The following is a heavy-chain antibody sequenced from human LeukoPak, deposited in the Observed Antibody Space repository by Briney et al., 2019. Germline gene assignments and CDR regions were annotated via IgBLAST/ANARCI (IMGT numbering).Heavy chain of an antibody. J-gene: IGHJ4*02. V-gene: IGHV1-8*03. D-gene: IGHD2-2*02. CDR1: GYTFTSYG. Sequence: GASVKVSCKASGYTFTSYGISWVRQATGQGLEWMGWMNPNSGNTGYAQKFQGRVTITRNTSISTAYMELSSLRSEATAVYYCARVVHGYCSSTSCYSSGAFDYWGQGTLVTVSS. CDR3: ARVVHGYCSSTSCYSSGAFDY. CDR2: MNPNSGNT.